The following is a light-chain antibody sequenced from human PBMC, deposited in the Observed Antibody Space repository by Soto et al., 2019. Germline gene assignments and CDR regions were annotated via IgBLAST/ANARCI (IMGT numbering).Light chain of an antibody. V-gene: IGKV1-5*01. CDR2: DAS. CDR1: QSISSW. Sequence: DIQMTQSPSTLSASVGDRVTITCRASQSISSWLAWYQQKPGKAPKLLIYDASSLESGVPSSFGGSGSGTEFTLTLSSLQPDDFATYYCQQYHSYSWTFGQGTKVEIK. CDR3: QQYHSYSWT. J-gene: IGKJ1*01.